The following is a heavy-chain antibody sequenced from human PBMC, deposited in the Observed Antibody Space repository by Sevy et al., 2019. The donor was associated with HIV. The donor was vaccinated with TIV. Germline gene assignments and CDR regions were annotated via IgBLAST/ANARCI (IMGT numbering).Heavy chain of an antibody. J-gene: IGHJ5*02. CDR2: IKQDGSEK. Sequence: GGSLRLSCAASGFTFRTYWMNWVRQAPGKGLEWVANIKQDGSEKYYVDSVKGRFTISRDNAKNSLYLQMNSLRAEDTAVYYCAGVLGGYCTSASCYQPRNWFDPWGQGTLVTVSS. CDR3: AGVLGGYCTSASCYQPRNWFDP. D-gene: IGHD2-2*01. CDR1: GFTFRTYW. V-gene: IGHV3-7*01.